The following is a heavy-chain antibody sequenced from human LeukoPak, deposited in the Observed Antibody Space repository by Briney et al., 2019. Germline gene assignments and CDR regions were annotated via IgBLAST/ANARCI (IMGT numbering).Heavy chain of an antibody. CDR2: IYYSGST. D-gene: IGHD2-15*01. V-gene: IGHV4-39*01. CDR1: GGSISSSSYY. CDR3: AGTYCSGGSCHDPFDY. J-gene: IGHJ4*02. Sequence: SETLSLTCTVSGGSISSSSYYWGWIRQPPGKGLEWLGSIYYSGSTYYNPSLKSRVTISVDTSKNQFSLKLSSVTAADTAVYYCAGTYCSGGSCHDPFDYWGQGTLVTVSS.